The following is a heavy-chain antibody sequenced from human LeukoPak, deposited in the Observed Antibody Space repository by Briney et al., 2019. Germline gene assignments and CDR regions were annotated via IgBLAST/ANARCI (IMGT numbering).Heavy chain of an antibody. V-gene: IGHV4-59*01. J-gene: IGHJ5*02. Sequence: SETLSLTCIVSGGSISSYYWSWIRQPPGKGLEWIGHICYSGSTNYNPSLKSRVIVSVDTSKNQFSLKLYSVTAADTAVYYCARKSGYYDSSGSFDPWGQGTLVTVSS. CDR2: ICYSGST. CDR1: GGSISSYY. CDR3: ARKSGYYDSSGSFDP. D-gene: IGHD3-22*01.